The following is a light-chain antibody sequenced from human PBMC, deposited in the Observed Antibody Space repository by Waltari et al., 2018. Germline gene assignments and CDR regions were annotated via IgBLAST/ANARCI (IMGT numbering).Light chain of an antibody. V-gene: IGLV4-69*01. CDR2: VNSDGSH. J-gene: IGLJ3*02. CDR3: QTGGHGTWV. Sequence: QLVLTQSPSASASLGASAKLTCTLSSGHSSTVIECPLQRPEKGPRYLMKVNSDGSHSKGDEIPDRFSGSSSGAERYLTISSLQSEDEADYYCQTGGHGTWVFGGGTKLTVL. CDR1: SGHSSTV.